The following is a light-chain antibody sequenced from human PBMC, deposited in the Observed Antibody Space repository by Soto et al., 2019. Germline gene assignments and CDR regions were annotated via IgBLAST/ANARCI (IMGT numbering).Light chain of an antibody. CDR2: GAS. J-gene: IGKJ4*01. Sequence: EAVLTQSPATLSVSPGERATLSCRASQSVATNLAWYQQRPGQAPRLLIYGASKRAIGLPARFSGSGSGTEFTLTITSLQSEDFAVSYCQHYVNWPLTFGGGTKV. CDR1: QSVATN. CDR3: QHYVNWPLT. V-gene: IGKV3-15*01.